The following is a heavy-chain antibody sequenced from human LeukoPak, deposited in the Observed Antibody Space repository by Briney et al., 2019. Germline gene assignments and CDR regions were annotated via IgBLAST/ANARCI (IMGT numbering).Heavy chain of an antibody. CDR1: GFTFSSYG. J-gene: IGHJ3*02. D-gene: IGHD3-22*01. CDR3: AKDRGDYYDSSGYYSGGSDI. Sequence: RRSLRLSCAASGFTFSSYGMHWVRQAPGKGLEWVAVISYDGSNKYYADSVKGRFTISRDNSKNTLYLQMNSLRAEDTAVYYCAKDRGDYYDSSGYYSGGSDIWGQGTMVTVSS. CDR2: ISYDGSNK. V-gene: IGHV3-30*18.